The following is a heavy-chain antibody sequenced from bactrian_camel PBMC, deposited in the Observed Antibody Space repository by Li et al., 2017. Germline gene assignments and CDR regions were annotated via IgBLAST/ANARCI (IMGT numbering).Heavy chain of an antibody. D-gene: IGHD3*01. J-gene: IGHJ7*01. CDR1: GFTRSTYC. V-gene: IGHV3S55*01. CDR2: IDGAGTT. Sequence: VQLVESGGGSVQAGGSLRLSCVGTGFTRSTYCVGWYRQRQEAEREGVAVIDGAGTTAYTQSVKDRFTISQVNNTLYLQMNGLKPEDSAMYYCAARYGWSGGCHSWSQTAMNYWGKGTQVTVS.